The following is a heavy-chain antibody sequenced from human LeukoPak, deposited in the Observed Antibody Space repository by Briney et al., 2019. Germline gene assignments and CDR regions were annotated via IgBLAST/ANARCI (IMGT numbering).Heavy chain of an antibody. D-gene: IGHD3-9*01. CDR2: IYTSGST. CDR1: GGSISSGSYY. J-gene: IGHJ4*02. Sequence: PSETLSLTCTVSGGSISSGSYYWRWIRQPAGKGLEWIGRIYTSGSTNYNPSLKSRVTISVDTSKNQFSLKLSSVTAADTAVYYCARAGEDYDILTGYTGYYFDYWGQGTLVTVSS. V-gene: IGHV4-61*02. CDR3: ARAGEDYDILTGYTGYYFDY.